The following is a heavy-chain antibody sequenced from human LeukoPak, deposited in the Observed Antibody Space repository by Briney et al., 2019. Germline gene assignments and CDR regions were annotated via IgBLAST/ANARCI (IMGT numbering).Heavy chain of an antibody. CDR3: AKEITRPNRAVAGLNY. Sequence: PGRSLRLSCAASGFTFSSYGMHWVRQAPGKGLEWVAIISYDGSHKYYADSVKGRFTISRDNSKNMLYLQMNSLRAEDTAMYYCAKEITRPNRAVAGLNYWGQGTLVTVSS. V-gene: IGHV3-30*18. CDR1: GFTFSSYG. J-gene: IGHJ4*02. CDR2: ISYDGSHK. D-gene: IGHD6-19*01.